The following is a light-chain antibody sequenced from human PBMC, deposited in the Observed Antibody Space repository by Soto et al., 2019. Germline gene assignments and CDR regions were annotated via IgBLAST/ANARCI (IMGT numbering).Light chain of an antibody. CDR3: QQSYITPWT. CDR1: QSITTF. Sequence: DIQVTQSPSSLSASVVDRVTITCRASQSITTFLNWYQQKPGKAPNLLIYAASSLQSGVPSRFSGSGSGTDFTLTIRSLQPEDFATYYCQQSYITPWTFGQGTKVDIK. J-gene: IGKJ1*01. V-gene: IGKV1-39*01. CDR2: AAS.